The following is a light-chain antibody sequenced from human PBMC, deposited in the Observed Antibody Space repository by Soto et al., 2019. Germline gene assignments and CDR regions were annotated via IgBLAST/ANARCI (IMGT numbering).Light chain of an antibody. V-gene: IGKV1-12*01. Sequence: IQMTQSPSSVSASVGDTVTLSCQTSHGVSGWLAWYQQKPGKAPTPLIYTVSNLQSGVPSRFSGSGSGTDFSLTITNLQPEDFATYFCQQGKTFPFTFGPGTKVEVK. CDR3: QQGKTFPFT. CDR1: HGVSGW. CDR2: TVS. J-gene: IGKJ3*01.